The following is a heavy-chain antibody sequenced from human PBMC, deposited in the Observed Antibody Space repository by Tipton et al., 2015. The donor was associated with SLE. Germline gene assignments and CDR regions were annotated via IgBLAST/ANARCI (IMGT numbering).Heavy chain of an antibody. CDR3: AGRGRQVMTEPFDS. Sequence: QLVQSGAEVRKPGASVTVSCKASGSTFTTYDINWVRQATGQGLEWMGWMNPNSGNTGSAQKFQGRVTMTRNTSVNTAYMELSSLRSEDTAVYYCAGRGRQVMTEPFDSRGQGTLVTVSS. V-gene: IGHV1-8*02. CDR1: GSTFTTYD. J-gene: IGHJ5*01. D-gene: IGHD2-21*01. CDR2: MNPNSGNT.